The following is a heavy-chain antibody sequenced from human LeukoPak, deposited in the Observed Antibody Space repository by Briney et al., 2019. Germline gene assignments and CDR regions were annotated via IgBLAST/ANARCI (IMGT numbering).Heavy chain of an antibody. CDR3: AKVDIVVVPAASGAGY. Sequence: GGSLRLSCAASGFTFSSYAMSWVRQAPGKGLEWVSAISGSGGSTYYADSVKGRFTISRDNSKNTLYLQMNSLRAEDTAVYYCAKVDIVVVPAASGAGYWGQGTLVTVSS. D-gene: IGHD2-2*01. J-gene: IGHJ4*02. CDR1: GFTFSSYA. CDR2: ISGSGGST. V-gene: IGHV3-23*01.